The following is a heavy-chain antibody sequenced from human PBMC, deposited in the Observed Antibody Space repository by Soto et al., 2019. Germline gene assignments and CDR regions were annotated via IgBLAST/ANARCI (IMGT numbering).Heavy chain of an antibody. CDR3: AREAGGRYNWNYYGMDV. CDR1: GGTFSSYT. J-gene: IGHJ6*02. V-gene: IGHV1-69*04. D-gene: IGHD1-20*01. Sequence: ASVKVSCKASGGTFSSYTISWVRQAPGQGLEWMGRIIPILGIANYAQKFQGRVTITADKSTSTAYMELSSLRSEDTAVYYCAREAGGRYNWNYYGMDVWGQGTTVTVSS. CDR2: IIPILGIA.